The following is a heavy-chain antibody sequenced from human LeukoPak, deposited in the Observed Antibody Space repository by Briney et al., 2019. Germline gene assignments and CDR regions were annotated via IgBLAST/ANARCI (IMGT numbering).Heavy chain of an antibody. J-gene: IGHJ4*02. CDR2: IGGSTSST. D-gene: IGHD2-2*03. Sequence: GGSLRLSCSASGFTFSTHGMSWVRLAPGKALEWVSGIGGSTSSTHYADSVKGRFTISRDNSKNTLYLQMNSLRDEDTAVYYCAKDSHWILFDDWGQGTLVIVSS. V-gene: IGHV3-23*01. CDR3: AKDSHWILFDD. CDR1: GFTFSTHG.